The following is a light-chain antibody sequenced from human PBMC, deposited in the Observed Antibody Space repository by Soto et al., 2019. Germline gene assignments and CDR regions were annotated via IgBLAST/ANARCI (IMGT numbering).Light chain of an antibody. CDR2: VAS. CDR3: QQYYEFPLT. V-gene: IGKV1-8*01. CDR1: QDISSY. J-gene: IGKJ4*01. Sequence: IQMTQSPSAVSASVGDRVTITCRASQDISSYLAWYQQKPGKAPNLLIYVASTLQSGVPSRFSGSGSGTDFTLTISRLQSEDFATYYCQQYYEFPLTFGGGTKV.